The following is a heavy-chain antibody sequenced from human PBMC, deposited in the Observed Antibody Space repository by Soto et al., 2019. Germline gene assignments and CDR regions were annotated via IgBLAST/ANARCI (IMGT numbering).Heavy chain of an antibody. CDR3: ARDTGYCSGGSCYYSGLYNWFDP. V-gene: IGHV1-18*01. D-gene: IGHD2-15*01. Sequence: GASVKVYCKASGYAFTSYGISWVRQAPGQGLEWMGWISAYNGNTNYAQKFQGRVTITADKSTSTAYMELSSLRSEDTAVYYCARDTGYCSGGSCYYSGLYNWFDPWGQGTLVTVSS. CDR1: GYAFTSYG. J-gene: IGHJ5*02. CDR2: ISAYNGNT.